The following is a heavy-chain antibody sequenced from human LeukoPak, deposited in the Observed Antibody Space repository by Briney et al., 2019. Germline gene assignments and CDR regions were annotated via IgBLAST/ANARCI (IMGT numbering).Heavy chain of an antibody. V-gene: IGHV1-46*01. J-gene: IGHJ4*02. Sequence: ASVKVSCKASGYTFTSYYIHWVRQAPGQGLEWMGIINPSGGSTSYAQKFQGRVTMTRDMSTSTVYMELSSLGSEDTAVYYCARGKGYCSSTSCSAYDYWGQGTLVTVSS. CDR3: ARGKGYCSSTSCSAYDY. D-gene: IGHD2-2*01. CDR2: INPSGGST. CDR1: GYTFTSYY.